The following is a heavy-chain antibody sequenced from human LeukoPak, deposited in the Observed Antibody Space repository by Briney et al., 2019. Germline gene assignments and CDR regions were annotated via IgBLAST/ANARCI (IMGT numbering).Heavy chain of an antibody. J-gene: IGHJ4*02. CDR2: IIPNLGTT. D-gene: IGHD3-22*01. CDR1: GGTSNSHA. Sequence: SVKVSCKASGGTSNSHAISWVRQAPGQGLEWMGRIIPNLGTTNRAQNFQDRVTLTADKSTNTAYIELTSLTSDDRAVYYCATTNDGGGYRWGDLFDFWGQGTLVTVSS. CDR3: ATTNDGGGYRWGDLFDF. V-gene: IGHV1-69*04.